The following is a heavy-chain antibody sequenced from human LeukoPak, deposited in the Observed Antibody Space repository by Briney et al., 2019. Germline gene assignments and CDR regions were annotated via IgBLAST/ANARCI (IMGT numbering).Heavy chain of an antibody. D-gene: IGHD5-18*01. CDR2: IYYSGST. J-gene: IGHJ4*02. V-gene: IGHV4-30-4*01. CDR3: ARVPYTYGSLPYYFDS. CDR1: GGSISSGDYY. Sequence: KASETLFLTCTVSGGSISSGDYYWSWIRQPPKKGLEWIGYIYYSGSTYYSPSLKSRVAISVDTSNNQFSLNLSSVTAADTAVYYCARVPYTYGSLPYYFDSWGQGTLVTVSS.